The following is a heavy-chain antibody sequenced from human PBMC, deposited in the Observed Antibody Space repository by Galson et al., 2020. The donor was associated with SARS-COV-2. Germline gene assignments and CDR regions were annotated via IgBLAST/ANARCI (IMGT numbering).Heavy chain of an antibody. V-gene: IGHV4-34*01. CDR3: ATTPFRWFAFDI. J-gene: IGHJ3*02. Sequence: SETLSLTCAVYGGSFSGYYWSWIRQPPGKGLEWIGEINHSGSTNYNPSLKSRVTISVDTSKNQFSLKLSSVTAADTAVCYCATTPFRWFAFDIWGQGTMVTVSS. D-gene: IGHD3-9*01. CDR1: GGSFSGYY. CDR2: INHSGST.